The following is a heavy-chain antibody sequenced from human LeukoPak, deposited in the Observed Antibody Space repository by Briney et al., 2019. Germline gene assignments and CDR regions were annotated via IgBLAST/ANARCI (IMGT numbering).Heavy chain of an antibody. J-gene: IGHJ6*02. CDR3: ARDSGGSGYYPFGYYYHYGVDV. V-gene: IGHV4-39*07. CDR2: MYYSGST. Sequence: PSETLSLTCTVSGGSISSSNYYWGWIRQPPGKGLEWIGSMYYSGSTYYNPSLKSRVTLSVDTSRNQFSLNVSSVTAADTAVYYCARDSGGSGYYPFGYYYHYGVDVWGQGTTVTVSS. D-gene: IGHD3-22*01. CDR1: GGSISSSNYY.